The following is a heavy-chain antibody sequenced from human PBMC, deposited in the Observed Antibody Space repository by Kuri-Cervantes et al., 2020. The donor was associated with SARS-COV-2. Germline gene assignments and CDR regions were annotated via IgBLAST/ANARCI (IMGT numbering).Heavy chain of an antibody. CDR2: ISSTRRYI. Sequence: GGCMRLSCAASGFTLSIYGMNWVRQAPGKGLEWVSSISSTRRYIFYADSLKGRFTISRDNVKNSLYLQMNSLGAEDTAVYYCARDESGSFDAGAFDVWGQGTMVTVSS. V-gene: IGHV3-21*01. D-gene: IGHD1-26*01. CDR1: GFTLSIYG. CDR3: ARDESGSFDAGAFDV. J-gene: IGHJ3*01.